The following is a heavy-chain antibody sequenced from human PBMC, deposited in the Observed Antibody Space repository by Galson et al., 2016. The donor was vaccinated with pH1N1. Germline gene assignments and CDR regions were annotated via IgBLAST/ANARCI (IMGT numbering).Heavy chain of an antibody. CDR2: ISKDGNNV. Sequence: SLRLSCAASGFTLSCCAMHWVRQAPGKGLECVALISKDGNNVYYADSVKGRFTISRDSSNNTLYLQMNSLRTEDTAIYYCARVRSSGYNYAQQFVDWGQGTLVTVSS. CDR3: ARVRSSGYNYAQQFVD. J-gene: IGHJ4*02. V-gene: IGHV3-30*04. D-gene: IGHD5-18*01. CDR1: GFTLSCCA.